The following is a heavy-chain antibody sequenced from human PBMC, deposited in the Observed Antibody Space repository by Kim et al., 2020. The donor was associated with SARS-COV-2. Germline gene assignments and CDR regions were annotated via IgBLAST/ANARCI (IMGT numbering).Heavy chain of an antibody. CDR3: ARESTMVRGVPIDY. Sequence: SPSLKSRVTISVDTSKNQFSLKLSSVTAADTAVYYCARESTMVRGVPIDYWGQGTLVTVSS. V-gene: IGHV4-34*01. J-gene: IGHJ4*02. D-gene: IGHD3-10*01.